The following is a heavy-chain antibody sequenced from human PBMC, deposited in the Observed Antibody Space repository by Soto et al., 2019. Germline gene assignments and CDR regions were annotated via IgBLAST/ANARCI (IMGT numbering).Heavy chain of an antibody. V-gene: IGHV4-34*01. CDR3: ATLGGSATFYIDY. Sequence: PSETLSLTCAVYGGSFSGYYWSWIRQPPGKGLKWIGEINHSGSTNYNPSLKSRVTISVDTSKNQFSLKLKSVTVADTAVYYCATLGGSATFYIDYWGQGMLVTVSS. D-gene: IGHD3-10*01. J-gene: IGHJ4*02. CDR2: INHSGST. CDR1: GGSFSGYY.